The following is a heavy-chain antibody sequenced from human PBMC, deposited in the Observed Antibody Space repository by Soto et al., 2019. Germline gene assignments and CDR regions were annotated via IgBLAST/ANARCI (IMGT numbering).Heavy chain of an antibody. CDR1: GFTFGSYA. Sequence: EVQLLESWGNLVEPGGSLRLSRVVSGFTFGSYAMSWVRQAPEKGPEWVAILGGDGFTTYYADSVRGRFTISGDKSKSTLFLQMNSLRADDTGVYYCAKALRPSLNFFYYMDVWGRGTSVIVSS. CDR2: LGGDGFTT. J-gene: IGHJ6*03. CDR3: AKALRPSLNFFYYMDV. V-gene: IGHV3-23*01. D-gene: IGHD2-2*01.